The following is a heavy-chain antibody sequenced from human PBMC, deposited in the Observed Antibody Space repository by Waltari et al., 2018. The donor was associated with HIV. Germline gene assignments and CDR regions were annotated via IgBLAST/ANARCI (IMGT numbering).Heavy chain of an antibody. Sequence: VQSGGGVAQPGRSLRLSCTASGVMISNHAMHWVRQSADKRREWLAVITYDGGNQFGTDSLKGRFIISRDNARDTLYLEMKLLKVEDSGIYYCVRRSVLGLDLWGQGTTVIVS. CDR1: GVMISNHA. J-gene: IGHJ6*02. CDR3: VRRSVLGLDL. D-gene: IGHD6-19*01. CDR2: ITYDGGNQ. V-gene: IGHV3-30*04.